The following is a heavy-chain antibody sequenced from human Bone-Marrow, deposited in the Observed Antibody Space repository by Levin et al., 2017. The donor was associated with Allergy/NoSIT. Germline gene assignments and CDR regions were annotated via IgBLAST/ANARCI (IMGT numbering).Heavy chain of an antibody. J-gene: IGHJ4*02. D-gene: IGHD3-16*01. V-gene: IGHV1-2*02. CDR2: ISPNSGGT. CDR1: GYTFTGYY. CDR3: AMRRGVMPSSYYFFDF. Sequence: ASVKVSCKASGYTFTGYYLHWVRQAPGQGLEWMGWISPNSGGTNYAQKFQGRVTITRDTSITTAHMELISLRSDDTAIYYCAMRRGVMPSSYYFFDFWGQGTLVTVSS.